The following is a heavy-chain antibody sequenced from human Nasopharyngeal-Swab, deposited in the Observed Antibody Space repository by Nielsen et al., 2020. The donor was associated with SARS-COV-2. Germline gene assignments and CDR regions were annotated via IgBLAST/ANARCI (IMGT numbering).Heavy chain of an antibody. J-gene: IGHJ5*02. CDR2: IHSSGHA. D-gene: IGHD6-13*01. V-gene: IGHV4-4*08. Sequence: GSLRLSCTVSGGSITSDYWSWIRQPPGKGLEWIGYIHSSGHAMYNPSLRSRATISIDTSKNHFSLTLSSVTAADTAVYYCARVGYVSSWYPALGWFDPWGQGSLVTVSS. CDR3: ARVGYVSSWYPALGWFDP. CDR1: GGSITSDY.